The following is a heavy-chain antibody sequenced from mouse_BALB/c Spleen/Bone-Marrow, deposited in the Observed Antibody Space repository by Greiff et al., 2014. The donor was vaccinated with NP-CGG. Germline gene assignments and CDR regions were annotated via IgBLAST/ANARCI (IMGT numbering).Heavy chain of an antibody. CDR3: ARKSYYDYDGRPWFAY. CDR1: GFTFSSYA. D-gene: IGHD2-4*01. V-gene: IGHV5-9-3*01. CDR2: ISSGGSYT. Sequence: VQLVESGGGLVKPGGSLKLSCAASGFTFSSYAMSWVRQTPEKRLEWVATISSGGSYTYYPDSVKGRFTISRDNAKNTLYLQMSSLRSEDTAMYYCARKSYYDYDGRPWFAYWGQGTLVTVSA. J-gene: IGHJ3*01.